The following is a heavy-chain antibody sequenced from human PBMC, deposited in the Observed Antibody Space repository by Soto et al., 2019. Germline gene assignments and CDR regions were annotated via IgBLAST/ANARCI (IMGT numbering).Heavy chain of an antibody. D-gene: IGHD6-13*01. J-gene: IGHJ5*02. Sequence: QITLKESGPTLVKPTQTLTLTCTFSGFSLSTSGVGVGWIRQPPGKALEWLALIYWDDDKRYSSSLKSRLTITKDTSKNQVVLTMTSMDPVDTATYYCTHSRYSISWYPNWFDPWSQGTLVTVSA. V-gene: IGHV2-5*02. CDR3: THSRYSISWYPNWFDP. CDR2: IYWDDDK. CDR1: GFSLSTSGVG.